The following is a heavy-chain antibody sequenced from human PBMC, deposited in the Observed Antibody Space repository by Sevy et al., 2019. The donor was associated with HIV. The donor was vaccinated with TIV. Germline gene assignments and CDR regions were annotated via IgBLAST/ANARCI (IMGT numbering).Heavy chain of an antibody. J-gene: IGHJ6*02. Sequence: GGSLRLSCAASGFTFSSYDMHWVRQATGKGLEWVSAIGTAGDTYHPGSVKGRFTISRENAKNSLYLQMNSLRAGDTAVYYCARVSPLRYYYYGMDVWGQGTTVTVSS. CDR3: ARVSPLRYYYYGMDV. CDR1: GFTFSSYD. V-gene: IGHV3-13*01. CDR2: IGTAGDT.